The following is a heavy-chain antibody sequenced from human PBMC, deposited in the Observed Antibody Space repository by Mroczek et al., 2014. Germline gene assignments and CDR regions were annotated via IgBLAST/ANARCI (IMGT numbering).Heavy chain of an antibody. J-gene: IGHJ4*02. V-gene: IGHV3-33*01. CDR3: ARDSTVPNVHYFDY. D-gene: IGHD4-17*01. CDR2: IWYDGSNK. Sequence: QVQLVQSGGGVVQPGRSLRLSCAASGFTFSSYGMHWVRQAPGKGLEWVAVIWYDGSNKYYADSVKGRFTISRDNSKNTLYLQMNSLRAEDTAVYYCARDSTVPNVHYFDYWGQGTLVTVSS. CDR1: GFTFSSYG.